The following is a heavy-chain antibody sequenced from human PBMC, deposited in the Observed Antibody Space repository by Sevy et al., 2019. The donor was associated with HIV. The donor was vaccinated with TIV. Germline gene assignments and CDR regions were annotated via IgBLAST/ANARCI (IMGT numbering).Heavy chain of an antibody. J-gene: IGHJ4*02. CDR1: GFSFGDYA. CDR2: LKNKARGGTL. Sequence: GGSLRLSCTASGFSFGDYAMNWVRQAPGKGLEWVAFLKNKARGGTLDHAASVKGRFTISRDDSKSIVYLQMDDVRTKTGGGPLAQATSVKGRLTISSDDSNGIAYLQKNDLRPEDTGVYYCTRWKGAHSIFDYWGQGALVTVSS. CDR3: QATSVKGRLTISSDDSNGIAYLQKNDLRPEDTGVYYCTRWKGAHSIFDY. V-gene: IGHV3-49*04. D-gene: IGHD1-1*01.